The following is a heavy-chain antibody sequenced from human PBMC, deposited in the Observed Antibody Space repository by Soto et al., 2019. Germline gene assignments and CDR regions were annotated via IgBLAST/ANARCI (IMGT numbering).Heavy chain of an antibody. V-gene: IGHV1-18*01. J-gene: IGHJ4*02. Sequence: ASVKVSCKASGYTFTSYGISWVRQAPGQGLEWMGWISAYNGNTNYAQKLQGRVTMTTDTSTSTAYMELRSLRSDDTAVYYCAIGGPYCSGGSCYDPNDYWGQGTLVTVSS. CDR3: AIGGPYCSGGSCYDPNDY. CDR1: GYTFTSYG. D-gene: IGHD2-15*01. CDR2: ISAYNGNT.